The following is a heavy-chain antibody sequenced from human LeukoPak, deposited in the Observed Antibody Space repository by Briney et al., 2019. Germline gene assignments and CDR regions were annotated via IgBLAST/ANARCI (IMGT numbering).Heavy chain of an antibody. CDR1: GGSISSSSYY. CDR2: IYYSGST. D-gene: IGHD5-12*01. J-gene: IGHJ4*02. V-gene: IGHV4-61*05. CDR3: ARDLSDSGYDYYFDY. Sequence: SETLSLTCTVSGGSISSSSYYWGWIRQPPGKGLEWIGYIYYSGSTNYNPSLKSRVTISVDTSKNQFSLKLSSVTAADTAVYYCARDLSDSGYDYYFDYWGQGTLVTVSS.